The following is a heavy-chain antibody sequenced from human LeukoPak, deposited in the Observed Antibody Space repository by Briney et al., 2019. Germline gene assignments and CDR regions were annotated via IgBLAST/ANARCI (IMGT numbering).Heavy chain of an antibody. CDR2: IKQDGSQK. Sequence: PGGSLRLSCAASGFTLSTYWMSWVRQAPGKGVEWVANIKQDGSQKNYVDSVKGRFTISRDNAKNSLYLQMNSLRAEDTAVYYCAELGITMIGGVWGKGTTVTISS. J-gene: IGHJ6*04. D-gene: IGHD3-10*02. CDR1: GFTLSTYW. V-gene: IGHV3-7*01. CDR3: AELGITMIGGV.